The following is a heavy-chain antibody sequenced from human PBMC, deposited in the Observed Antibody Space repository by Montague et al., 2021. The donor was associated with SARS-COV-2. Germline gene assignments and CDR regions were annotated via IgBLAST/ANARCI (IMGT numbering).Heavy chain of an antibody. D-gene: IGHD2-2*01. CDR2: IDPSDSFS. Sequence: QSGAEVKKPGESLRISCKGSGYSFTSYWISWVRQLPGKGLEWVARIDPSDSFSSYSPSFQGHVTISADKSISTAFLQWSSLKASDTAMFFCARHLGQYQPLRFDPWGQGTLVTVSS. J-gene: IGHJ5*02. V-gene: IGHV5-10-1*01. CDR1: GYSFTSYW. CDR3: ARHLGQYQPLRFDP.